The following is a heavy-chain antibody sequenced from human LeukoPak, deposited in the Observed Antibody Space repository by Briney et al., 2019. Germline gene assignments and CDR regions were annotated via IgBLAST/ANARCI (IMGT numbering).Heavy chain of an antibody. J-gene: IGHJ4*02. CDR2: ISSSSDYI. CDR3: ARVPYYYDSSGYYYYDY. V-gene: IGHV3-21*01. D-gene: IGHD3-22*01. Sequence: GGSLRLSCAASGFTFSSYSFNWVRQAPGKGLEWVSSISSSSDYIYYADSVKGRFTISRDNSKNTLFLQMNSLRAEDTAVYYCARVPYYYDSSGYYYYDYWGQGTLVTVSS. CDR1: GFTFSSYS.